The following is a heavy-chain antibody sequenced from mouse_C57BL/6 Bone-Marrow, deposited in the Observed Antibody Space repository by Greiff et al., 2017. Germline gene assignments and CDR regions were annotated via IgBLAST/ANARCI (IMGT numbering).Heavy chain of an antibody. CDR1: GYTFTSYW. J-gene: IGHJ4*01. V-gene: IGHV1-7*01. Sequence: QVQLQQSGAELAKPGASVKLSCKASGYTFTSYWMHWVKQRPGQGLEWIGYINPSSGYTKYNQKFKDKATLTADTSSSTAYMQLSSLTYEDSAVYYCAIHAMDYWGQGTSVTVSS. CDR3: AIHAMDY. CDR2: INPSSGYT.